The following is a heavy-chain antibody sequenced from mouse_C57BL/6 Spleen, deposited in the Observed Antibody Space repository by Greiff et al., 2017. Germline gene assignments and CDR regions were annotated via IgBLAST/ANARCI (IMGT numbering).Heavy chain of an antibody. V-gene: IGHV3-6*01. CDR3: ASLDY. CDR2: ISYDGSN. CDR1: GYSITSGYY. Sequence: EVQLQEPGPGLVKPSQSLSLTCSVTGYSITSGYYWNWIRQFPGNKLEWMGYISYDGSNNYNPSLKNRISITLDPSSNQFFLKLNSVTTEDTATYYCASLDYWGQGTTLTVSS. J-gene: IGHJ2*01.